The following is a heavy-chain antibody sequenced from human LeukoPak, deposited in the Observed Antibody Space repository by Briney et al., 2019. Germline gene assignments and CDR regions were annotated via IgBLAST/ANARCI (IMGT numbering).Heavy chain of an antibody. V-gene: IGHV4-59*13. CDR3: ARTTEGGYTYGYFYYYYMDV. J-gene: IGHJ6*03. CDR1: GGCISNYY. CDR2: IHYSGST. D-gene: IGHD5-18*01. Sequence: SETLSLTCTVSGGCISNYYWSWIRQPPGKGLEWIGFIHYSGSTNYNPSLKSRVTISVDTSKNQFSLKLSSVTAADTAVYYCARTTEGGYTYGYFYYYYMDVWGKGTTVTISS.